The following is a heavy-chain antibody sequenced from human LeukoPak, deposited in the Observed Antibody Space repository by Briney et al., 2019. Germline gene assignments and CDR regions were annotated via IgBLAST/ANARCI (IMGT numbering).Heavy chain of an antibody. Sequence: SETLSLTCTVSGGSISSSSYYWGWIPQPPGKGLEWIGSIYYSGSTYYNPSLKSRVTISVDTSKNQFSLKLTSVAAADTAVYYCARHLYSSSFVYCFDFWGQGTLVTVSS. V-gene: IGHV4-39*01. CDR3: ARHLYSSSFVYCFDF. J-gene: IGHJ4*02. CDR2: IYYSGST. D-gene: IGHD6-13*01. CDR1: GGSISSSSYY.